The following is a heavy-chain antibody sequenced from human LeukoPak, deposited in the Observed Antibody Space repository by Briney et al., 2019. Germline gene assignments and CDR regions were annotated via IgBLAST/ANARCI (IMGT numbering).Heavy chain of an antibody. V-gene: IGHV3-23*01. D-gene: IGHD3-22*01. CDR2: ISDSGGRT. CDR1: GITLSNYG. CDR3: AKRGVVIRVILVGFHKEAYYFDS. J-gene: IGHJ4*02. Sequence: GGSLRLSCAVSGITLSNYGMSWVRQAPGKGLERVAGISDSGGRTNYADSVKGRFTISRDSPKNTLYLQMNSLRAEDTAVYFCAKRGVVIRVILVGFHKEAYYFDSWGQGALVTVSS.